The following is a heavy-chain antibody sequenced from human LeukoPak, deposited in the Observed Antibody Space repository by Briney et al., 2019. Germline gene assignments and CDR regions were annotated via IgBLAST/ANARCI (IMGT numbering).Heavy chain of an antibody. V-gene: IGHV4-61*01. Sequence: SETLSLTCAVSGGSFSSNTYSWTWIRQPPGKRLEWLGYIYYSGSTNYNPSLKSRVTISVDTSKNQFSLKLSSVTAADTAVYYCARVGYSSSWYGGYYYYYMDVWGKGTTVTISS. CDR3: ARVGYSSSWYGGYYYYYMDV. CDR2: IYYSGST. J-gene: IGHJ6*03. D-gene: IGHD6-13*01. CDR1: GGSFSSNTYS.